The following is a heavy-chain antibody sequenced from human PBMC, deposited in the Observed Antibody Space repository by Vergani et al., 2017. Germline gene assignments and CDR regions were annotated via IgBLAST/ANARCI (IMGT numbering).Heavy chain of an antibody. Sequence: EVQLVESGGGVVRPGGSLRLSCAASGFTFDDYGMSWVRQAPGKGLEWVSGINWNGGSTGYADSLKGRFTISRDNAKNSLYLQMNSLRAEDTAVYYCAREGLAAAGTDDAFDIWGQGTMVTVSS. V-gene: IGHV3-20*04. CDR2: INWNGGST. CDR1: GFTFDDYG. J-gene: IGHJ3*02. CDR3: AREGLAAAGTDDAFDI. D-gene: IGHD6-13*01.